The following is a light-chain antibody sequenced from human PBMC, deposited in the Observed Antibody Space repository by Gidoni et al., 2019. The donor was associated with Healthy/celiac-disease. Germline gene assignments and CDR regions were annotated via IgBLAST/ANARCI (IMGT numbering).Light chain of an antibody. Sequence: SYELTQPPSVSVSPGQTARITCSGDALPKQYAYWYQQKPGQAPVLVIYKDSERPSGIPERFSGSSSGTTVTLTISGVQAEDEADYYCQSADSSGTIGVFGGGTKLT. CDR1: ALPKQY. CDR2: KDS. V-gene: IGLV3-25*03. J-gene: IGLJ3*02. CDR3: QSADSSGTIGV.